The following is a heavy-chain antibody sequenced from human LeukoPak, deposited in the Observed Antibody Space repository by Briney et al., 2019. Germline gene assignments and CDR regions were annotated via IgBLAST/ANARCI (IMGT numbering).Heavy chain of an antibody. J-gene: IGHJ4*02. CDR3: ATSPNYYDSSYYDY. Sequence: ASVKVSCKASGYTFTSYGISWVRQAPGQGLEWMGWISAYNGNTNYAQKLQGRVTMTTDTSTSTAYMELSSLRSEDTAVYYCATSPNYYDSSYYDYWGQGTLVTVSS. D-gene: IGHD3-22*01. CDR2: ISAYNGNT. V-gene: IGHV1-18*01. CDR1: GYTFTSYG.